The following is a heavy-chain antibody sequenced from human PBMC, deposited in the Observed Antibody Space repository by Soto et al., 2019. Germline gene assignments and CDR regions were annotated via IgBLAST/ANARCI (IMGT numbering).Heavy chain of an antibody. J-gene: IGHJ6*03. CDR3: ARALGYCSSTSCYYYYMDV. D-gene: IGHD2-2*01. Sequence: QVQLQQSGPGLVKPSQTLSLTCAISGDSVSSNSAAWNWIRQSPSRGLEWLGRTYYRSKWYNDYEVSVKSRITIIPDTSKNQFSLQLNSVTPADTAVYYCARALGYCSSTSCYYYYMDVWGKGTTVTVSS. CDR2: TYYRSKWYN. CDR1: GDSVSSNSAA. V-gene: IGHV6-1*01.